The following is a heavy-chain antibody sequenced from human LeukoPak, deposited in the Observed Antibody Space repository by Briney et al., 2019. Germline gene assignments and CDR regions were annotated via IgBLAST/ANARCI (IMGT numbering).Heavy chain of an antibody. J-gene: IGHJ4*02. CDR1: AFTFTTYS. Sequence: GGSLRLSCAASAFTFTTYSMNWVRQAPGKGLEWLSYISSRSNTIYYADSVKGRFTISRDNAKNSLYLQMNSLRAEDTAVYYCASLIPYYYDSSTYSPGDYWGQGTLVTVSS. CDR3: ASLIPYYYDSSTYSPGDY. D-gene: IGHD3-22*01. CDR2: ISSRSNTI. V-gene: IGHV3-48*01.